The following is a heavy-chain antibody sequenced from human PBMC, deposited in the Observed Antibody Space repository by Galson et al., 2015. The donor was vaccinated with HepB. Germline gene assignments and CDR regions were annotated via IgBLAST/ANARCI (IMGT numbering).Heavy chain of an antibody. D-gene: IGHD3-3*01. Sequence: LRLSCAASAFTFSRYGMHWVRQAPGKGLEWVAVISYDGSNKYYADSVKGRFTISRDNSKNTLYLQINSLRAEDTAVYYCARDGYFWSGYYPGNYYYYMDVWGRGTTVTVSS. CDR3: ARDGYFWSGYYPGNYYYYMDV. V-gene: IGHV3-30-3*01. CDR1: AFTFSRYG. J-gene: IGHJ6*03. CDR2: ISYDGSNK.